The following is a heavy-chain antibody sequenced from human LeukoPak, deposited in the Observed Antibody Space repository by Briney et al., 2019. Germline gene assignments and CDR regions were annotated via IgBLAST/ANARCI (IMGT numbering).Heavy chain of an antibody. CDR1: GFTFSDYS. V-gene: IGHV3-11*04. D-gene: IGHD3-16*01. J-gene: IGHJ3*02. CDR2: ISSSGSTI. Sequence: GGSLRLSCAASGFTFSDYSMTWIRQAPGKGLEWVSYISSSGSTIYYADSVKGRFTISRDNSKNTLYLQMNSLRAEDTAVYYCANHRLRYDAFDIWGQGTMVTVSS. CDR3: ANHRLRYDAFDI.